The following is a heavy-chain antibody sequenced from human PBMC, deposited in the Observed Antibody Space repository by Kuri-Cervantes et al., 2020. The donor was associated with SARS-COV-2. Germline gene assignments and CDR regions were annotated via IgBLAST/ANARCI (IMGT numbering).Heavy chain of an antibody. CDR2: IYTSGST. V-gene: IGHV4-4*08. Sequence: ESLKISCTVSGGSISSYYWSWIRQPPGKGLEWIGRIYTSGSTNYNPSLKSRVTISVDTSKNQFSLKLSSVTAADTAVYYCARFLPFQQQPSPNAFDIWGQGTMVTVSS. J-gene: IGHJ3*02. CDR3: ARFLPFQQQPSPNAFDI. D-gene: IGHD6-13*01. CDR1: GGSISSYY.